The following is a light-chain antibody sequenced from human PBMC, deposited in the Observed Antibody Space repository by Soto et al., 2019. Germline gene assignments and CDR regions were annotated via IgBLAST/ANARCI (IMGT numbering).Light chain of an antibody. CDR2: EVS. V-gene: IGLV2-14*01. J-gene: IGLJ2*01. CDR3: SSYTSSNALV. CDR1: ISDVGGYNY. Sequence: QSALTQPASVSGSPGQSITISCTGTISDVGGYNYVSWYQQHPDKAPKPMIYEVSNRPSGVSNRFSGSKSGNTASLTISGLQADDEADYYCSSYTSSNALVFGGGTKLTVL.